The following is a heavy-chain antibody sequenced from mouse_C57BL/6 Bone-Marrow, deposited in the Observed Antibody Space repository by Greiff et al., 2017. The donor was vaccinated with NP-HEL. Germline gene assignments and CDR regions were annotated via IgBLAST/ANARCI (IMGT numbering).Heavy chain of an antibody. CDR2: LYPGDGDT. J-gene: IGHJ2*01. D-gene: IGHD1-1*01. V-gene: IGHV1-82*01. CDR3: ARGDYYGSSLFDY. CDR1: GYAFSSSW. Sequence: QVQLQQSGPELVKPGASVKISCKASGYAFSSSWMNWVKQRPGKGLEWIGRLYPGDGDTNYNGKFKGKATLTADKSSSTAYMQLSSLTSEDSAVYFCARGDYYGSSLFDYWGQGTTLTVPS.